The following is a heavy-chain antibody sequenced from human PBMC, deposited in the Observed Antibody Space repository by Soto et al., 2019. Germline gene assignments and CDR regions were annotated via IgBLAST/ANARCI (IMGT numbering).Heavy chain of an antibody. Sequence: PSETLSLTCTVSGGSLSSYYWSWIRQPPGKGLEWIGYIYYSGSTNYNPSLKSRVTISVDTSKNQFSLKLSSVTAADTAVYYCERAGYSSSSMRFDPWGQGTLVTVSS. D-gene: IGHD6-6*01. CDR1: GGSLSSYY. V-gene: IGHV4-59*01. J-gene: IGHJ5*02. CDR3: ERAGYSSSSMRFDP. CDR2: IYYSGST.